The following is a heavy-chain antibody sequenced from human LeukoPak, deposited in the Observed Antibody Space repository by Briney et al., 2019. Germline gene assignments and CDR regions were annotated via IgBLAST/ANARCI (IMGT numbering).Heavy chain of an antibody. D-gene: IGHD3-16*01. CDR1: GGTFSSYA. CDR2: IISIFGTA. J-gene: IGHJ3*02. CDR3: ARVKPNYVDYAFDI. Sequence: ASVKVSCKASGGTFSSYAISWVRQAPGQGLEWMGGIISIFGTASYAQKFQGRVTITTDESTSTAYMELSSLRSEDTAVYYCARVKPNYVDYAFDIWGQGTMVTVSS. V-gene: IGHV1-69*05.